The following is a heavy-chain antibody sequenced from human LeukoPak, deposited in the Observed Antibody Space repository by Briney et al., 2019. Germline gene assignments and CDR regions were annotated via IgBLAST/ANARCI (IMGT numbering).Heavy chain of an antibody. Sequence: GTSLRLSCEASGFTFGNYAIHWVRQVPGEGLEWVAIITHNGGTQYYADSVKGRFTISRDNSQSTVFPQMNSLRPEDTVVYYCARDAQSGAFSDFDYWGQGTLVTVSP. CDR1: GFTFGNYA. J-gene: IGHJ4*02. CDR3: ARDAQSGAFSDFDY. V-gene: IGHV3-30-3*01. D-gene: IGHD1-26*01. CDR2: ITHNGGTQ.